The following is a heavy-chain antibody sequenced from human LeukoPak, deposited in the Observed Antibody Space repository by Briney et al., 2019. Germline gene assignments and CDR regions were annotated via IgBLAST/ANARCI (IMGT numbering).Heavy chain of an antibody. CDR1: GFTFSSYW. V-gene: IGHV3-7*03. Sequence: GGSLRLSCAASGFTFSSYWMSWVRQAPGKGLEWVANIKQDGSEKYYVDSVKGRFTISRDNAKNTLYLQMNSLRAEDTAVYYCAKERWELLAGGDYWGQGTLVTVSS. J-gene: IGHJ4*02. CDR3: AKERWELLAGGDY. D-gene: IGHD1-26*01. CDR2: IKQDGSEK.